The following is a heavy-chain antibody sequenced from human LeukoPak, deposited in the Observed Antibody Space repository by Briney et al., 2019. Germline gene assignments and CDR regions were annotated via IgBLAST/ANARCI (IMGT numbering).Heavy chain of an antibody. D-gene: IGHD3-22*01. CDR1: GYTLTELS. V-gene: IGHV1-24*01. Sequence: ASVKVSCKVSGYTLTELSMHWVRQAPGKGLEWMGGFDPEDGETIYAQKFQGRVTMTEDTSTDTAYMELSSLRSEDTAVYYCATRRRWVVVVTPGGPPAFDIWGQGTMVTVSS. J-gene: IGHJ3*02. CDR2: FDPEDGET. CDR3: ATRRRWVVVVTPGGPPAFDI.